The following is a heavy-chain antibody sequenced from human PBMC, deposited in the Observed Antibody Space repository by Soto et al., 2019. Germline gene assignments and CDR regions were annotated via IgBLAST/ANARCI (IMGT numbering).Heavy chain of an antibody. D-gene: IGHD1-26*01. Sequence: QVQLVQSGAEVKKPGSSVKVSCKASGGTFSSYTISWVRQAPGQGLEWMGRIIPILGIAKYAQKLQGRVMIIADKSTNTDYMELRRLRCEDAAEYYWERYRDGPNYYGMDVWGQGTTVTVSS. CDR1: GGTFSSYT. J-gene: IGHJ6*02. CDR2: IIPILGIA. CDR3: ERYRDGPNYYGMDV. V-gene: IGHV1-69*02.